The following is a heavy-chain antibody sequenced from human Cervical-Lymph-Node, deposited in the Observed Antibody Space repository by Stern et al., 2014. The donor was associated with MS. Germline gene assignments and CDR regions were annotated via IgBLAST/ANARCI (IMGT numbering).Heavy chain of an antibody. CDR2: SFPVCGTP. CDR3: ALSSETSDRWYSLGYDL. CDR1: GGTFSKFP. J-gene: IGHJ5*02. V-gene: IGHV1-69*01. D-gene: IGHD6-13*01. Sequence: QVQLVQSGAEVTKPGSSVKVSCKASGGTFSKFPSSWVRQAPGQGLEWIGGSFPVCGTPTYAQEFRGRITLAADVCTSAVYLELSSLRSDDTAVYYCALSSETSDRWYSLGYDLWGQGTLVTVSS.